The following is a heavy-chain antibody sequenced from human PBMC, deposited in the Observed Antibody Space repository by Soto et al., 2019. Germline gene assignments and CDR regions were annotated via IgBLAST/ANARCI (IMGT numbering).Heavy chain of an antibody. V-gene: IGHV1-18*01. CDR1: GYTFTRYG. Sequence: QVHLVQSGAEVKKPGASVKVSCKTSGYTFTRYGISWVRQAPGQGLEWLGWISGYDGRTNLAQKVQDRVTMTTDTSTSTGYLELRSLISDDTAVYYCAREGDVPYYYYVMDVWGQGTTVTVSS. CDR3: AREGDVPYYYYVMDV. CDR2: ISGYDGRT. J-gene: IGHJ6*02. D-gene: IGHD2-21*02.